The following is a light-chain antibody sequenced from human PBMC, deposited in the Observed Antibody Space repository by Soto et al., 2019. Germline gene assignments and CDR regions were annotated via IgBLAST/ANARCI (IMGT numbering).Light chain of an antibody. V-gene: IGKV1-5*01. CDR3: QQYNTYST. J-gene: IGKJ2*01. Sequence: DIQMTQSPSTLSASVGDRVTITCRASQSVFKWLAWYQQKPGKAPKLLIYDISSLESGVPSRFSGSGSGTEFTLTISSLQPDDFATYYCQQYNTYSTFGQGTKQEIK. CDR2: DIS. CDR1: QSVFKW.